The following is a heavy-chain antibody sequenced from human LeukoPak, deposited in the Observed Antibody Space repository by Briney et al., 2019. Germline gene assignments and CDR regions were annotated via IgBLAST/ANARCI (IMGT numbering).Heavy chain of an antibody. Sequence: SVKVSCKASGYTFTSYGISWVRQAPGQGLEWMGGIIPIFGTANYAQKFQGRVTITADEPTSTAYMELSSLRSEDTAVYYCARDYGDQYNWFDPWGQGTLVTVSS. CDR2: IIPIFGTA. J-gene: IGHJ5*02. V-gene: IGHV1-69*13. D-gene: IGHD4-17*01. CDR3: ARDYGDQYNWFDP. CDR1: GYTFTSYG.